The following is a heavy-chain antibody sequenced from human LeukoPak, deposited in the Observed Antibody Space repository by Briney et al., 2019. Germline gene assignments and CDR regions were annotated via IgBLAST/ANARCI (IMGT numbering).Heavy chain of an antibody. CDR3: ARVNSSGLYFFDY. V-gene: IGHV3-11*03. J-gene: IGHJ4*02. CDR2: MSSSSSYT. CDR1: GFTFSDFY. D-gene: IGHD6-19*01. Sequence: PGGSLRLSCAASGFTFSDFYMNWIRQAPGKGLEWVAYMSSSSSYTKYADSVKGRFTISRDNAKNSLSLQMNSRRAEDTAVYYCARVNSSGLYFFDYWGQGTLVTVSS.